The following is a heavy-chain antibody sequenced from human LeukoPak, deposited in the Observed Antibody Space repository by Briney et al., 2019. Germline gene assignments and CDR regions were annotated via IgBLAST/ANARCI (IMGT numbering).Heavy chain of an antibody. V-gene: IGHV3-30*01. CDR1: GFTFSSYA. CDR2: ISYDGSNK. D-gene: IGHD2-2*01. J-gene: IGHJ4*02. Sequence: GGSLRLSCAASGFTFSSYAMHWVRQAPGKGLEWVAVISYDGSNKYYADSVKGRFTISRDNSKNTLYLQMNSLRAEDTVVYYCARSVVPAAPFDYWGQGTLVTVSS. CDR3: ARSVVPAAPFDY.